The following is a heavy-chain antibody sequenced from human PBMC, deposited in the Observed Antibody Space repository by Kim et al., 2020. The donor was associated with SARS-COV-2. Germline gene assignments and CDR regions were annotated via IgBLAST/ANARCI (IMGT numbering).Heavy chain of an antibody. V-gene: IGHV5-51*01. D-gene: IGHD2-21*02. CDR3: AKTFCSGGDCYYNWFDT. CDR1: GYRFTNYW. Sequence: GESLKISCKGSGYRFTNYWIGWVRQMPGKGLEWMGIIYISDSDSTYSPSFQGQVTISADKSTGTAYLQWSSLKASDTAMYYCAKTFCSGGDCYYNWFDTWRQGSLVNVYS. CDR2: IYISDSDS. J-gene: IGHJ5*02.